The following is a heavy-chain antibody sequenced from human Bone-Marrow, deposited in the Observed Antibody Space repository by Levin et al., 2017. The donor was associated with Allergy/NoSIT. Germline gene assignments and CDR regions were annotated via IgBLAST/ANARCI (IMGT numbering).Heavy chain of an antibody. J-gene: IGHJ4*02. CDR3: AKGLAPADY. Sequence: GESLKISCAASGFTFSSFAMSWVRQAPGKGLEWVSGIVKSGGTTYYADSVKGRFTISRDNSNNMVYLQMDSLRVDDTAVYYCAKGLAPADYWGQGTLVTVSS. CDR2: IVKSGGTT. CDR1: GFTFSSFA. V-gene: IGHV3-23*01.